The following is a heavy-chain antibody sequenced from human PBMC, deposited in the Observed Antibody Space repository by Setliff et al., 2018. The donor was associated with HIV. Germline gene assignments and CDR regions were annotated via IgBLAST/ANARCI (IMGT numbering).Heavy chain of an antibody. J-gene: IGHJ4*02. CDR3: ARVLEQVVSDY. CDR1: GGSFSGYY. Sequence: PPETLSLTCAVYGGSFSGYYWSWIRQPPGKGLEWIGEISHGGSTNYNPSLKSRVTISVDTSKNQFSLKLSSVNAADTAVYYCARVLEQVVSDYWGQGTLVTVSS. D-gene: IGHD6-6*01. CDR2: ISHGGST. V-gene: IGHV4-34*01.